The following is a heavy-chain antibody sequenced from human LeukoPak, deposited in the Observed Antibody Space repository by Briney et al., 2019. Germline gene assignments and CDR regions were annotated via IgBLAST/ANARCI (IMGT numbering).Heavy chain of an antibody. D-gene: IGHD6-13*01. J-gene: IGHJ6*03. CDR1: GGSISSYY. Sequence: SETLSLTCTVSGGSISSYYWSWIRQPPGKGLEWIGYIYYSGSTNYNPSLKSRVTISVDTSKNQFSLKLSSVTAADTAVCYCARHKDSSSWYYYYMDVWGKGTTVTVSS. CDR3: ARHKDSSSWYYYYMDV. CDR2: IYYSGST. V-gene: IGHV4-59*08.